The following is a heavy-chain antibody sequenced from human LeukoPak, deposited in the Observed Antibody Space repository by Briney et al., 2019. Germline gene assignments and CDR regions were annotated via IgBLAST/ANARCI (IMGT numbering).Heavy chain of an antibody. Sequence: GASVKVSCKASGYTFTGYYIHWVRQAPGQGLEWMGWINPNSGGTNYAQKFQGRVTMTRDTSISTAYMELSRLRSDDTAVYYCARARVKEYSSSMGFDYWGQGTLVTVSS. CDR1: GYTFTGYY. D-gene: IGHD6-6*01. V-gene: IGHV1-2*02. CDR3: ARARVKEYSSSMGFDY. J-gene: IGHJ4*02. CDR2: INPNSGGT.